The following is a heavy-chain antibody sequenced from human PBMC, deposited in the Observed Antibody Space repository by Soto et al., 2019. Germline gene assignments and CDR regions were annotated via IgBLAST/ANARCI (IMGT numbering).Heavy chain of an antibody. Sequence: ASVKVSCKASGYSFTNNDVSWVRQATGQGLEWMGWMNPGSGDTGYAQKFRGRVTMTRDISIATACMELCSLRSDDTAIYSCARMETFGSLNWFNPWGQGTLVSVSS. CDR2: MNPGSGDT. V-gene: IGHV1-8*01. J-gene: IGHJ5*02. CDR3: ARMETFGSLNWFNP. D-gene: IGHD3-16*01. CDR1: GYSFTNND.